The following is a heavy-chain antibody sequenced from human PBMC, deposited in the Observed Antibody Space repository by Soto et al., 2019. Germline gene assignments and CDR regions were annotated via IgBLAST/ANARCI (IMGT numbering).Heavy chain of an antibody. Sequence: SETLSLTCAVYGGSFSSYYWSWIRQPPGKGLEWIGEINHSGSTNYNPSLKSRVTISVDTSKNQFSLKLSSVTAADTAVYYCARAPRIGVLMVYANKGLMPYFDYWGQGTLVTVSS. J-gene: IGHJ4*02. CDR2: INHSGST. D-gene: IGHD2-8*01. V-gene: IGHV4-34*01. CDR3: ARAPRIGVLMVYANKGLMPYFDY. CDR1: GGSFSSYY.